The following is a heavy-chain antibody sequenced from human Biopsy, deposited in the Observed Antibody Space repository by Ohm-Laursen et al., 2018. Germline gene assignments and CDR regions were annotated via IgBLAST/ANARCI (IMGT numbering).Heavy chain of an antibody. Sequence: SLRLSCAASGFTFDGLSMNWVRQAPGKGMAWVSSISARGNHIYYTDSVKGRFTVSRDNGKNSVYLQMNSLRVEDTAVYYCARDGEAKYCKHGVCPSDFWGQGTLVTVSS. D-gene: IGHD2-8*01. CDR2: ISARGNHI. CDR1: GFTFDGLS. J-gene: IGHJ4*02. V-gene: IGHV3-21*01. CDR3: ARDGEAKYCKHGVCPSDF.